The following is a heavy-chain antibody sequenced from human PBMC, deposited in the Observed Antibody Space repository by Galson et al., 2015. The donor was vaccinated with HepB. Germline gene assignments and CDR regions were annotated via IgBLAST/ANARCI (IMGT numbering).Heavy chain of an antibody. CDR2: ISGSGGST. Sequence: SLRLSCAASGFTFSSYAMSWVRQAPGKGLEWVSAISGSGGSTYYADSVKGRFTISRDNSKNTLYLQMNSLRAEDTAVYYCARGSGSGINWFDPWSQGTLVTVSS. D-gene: IGHD3-10*01. CDR3: ARGSGSGINWFDP. V-gene: IGHV3-23*01. J-gene: IGHJ5*02. CDR1: GFTFSSYA.